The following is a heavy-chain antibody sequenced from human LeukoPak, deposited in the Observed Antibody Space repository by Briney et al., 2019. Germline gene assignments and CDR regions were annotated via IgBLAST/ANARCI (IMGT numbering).Heavy chain of an antibody. CDR3: ARDRGFIVVVPAALNWFDP. CDR1: GYTFTGYY. V-gene: IGHV1-2*02. Sequence: ASVKVSCKASGYTFTGYYMHSVRQAPGQGLEWMGWINPNSGGTNYAQKFQGRVTMTRDTSISTAYMELSRLRSDDTAVYYCARDRGFIVVVPAALNWFDPWGQGTLVTVSS. J-gene: IGHJ5*02. CDR2: INPNSGGT. D-gene: IGHD2-2*01.